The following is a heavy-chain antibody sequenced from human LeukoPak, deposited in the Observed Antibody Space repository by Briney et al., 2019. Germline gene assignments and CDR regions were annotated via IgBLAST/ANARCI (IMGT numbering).Heavy chain of an antibody. J-gene: IGHJ4*02. CDR1: GGTFSSYA. CDR3: ARARIAAAGLTPLDY. V-gene: IGHV1-69*05. CDR2: IIPIFGTA. D-gene: IGHD6-13*01. Sequence: SVKVSCKASGGTFSSYAISWVRQAPGQGLEWMGGIIPIFGTANYAQKLQGRVTMTTDTSTSTAYMELRSLRSDDTAVYYCARARIAAAGLTPLDYWGQGTLVTVSS.